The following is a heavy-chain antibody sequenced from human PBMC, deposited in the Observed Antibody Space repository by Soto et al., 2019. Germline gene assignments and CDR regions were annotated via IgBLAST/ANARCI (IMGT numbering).Heavy chain of an antibody. CDR2: ISAYNGNT. D-gene: IGHD1-26*01. V-gene: IGHV1-18*01. Sequence: ASVKVSCKASGYTFTSYGISWVRQAPGQGLEWMGWISAYNGNTNYAQKLQGRVTMTTDTSTSTAYMELRSLRSDDTAIYYCARLGGIVDTGTWIQWGQGTPVTVSS. CDR1: GYTFTSYG. CDR3: ARLGGIVDTGTWIQ. J-gene: IGHJ4*02.